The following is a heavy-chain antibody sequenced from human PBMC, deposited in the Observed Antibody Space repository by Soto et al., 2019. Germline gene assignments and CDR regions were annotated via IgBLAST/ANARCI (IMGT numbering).Heavy chain of an antibody. CDR2: ISGSGGST. D-gene: IGHD4-17*01. Sequence: EVQLLESGGGLVQPGGSLRLSCAASGFTFSSYAMSWVRQAPGKGLEWVSAISGSGGSTYYADSVKGRFTISRDTSKNTLYWQMNSLRAEYTAVYYCAKDGRTDTVSDFDYLVQSTLVTVSS. CDR3: AKDGRTDTVSDFDY. V-gene: IGHV3-23*01. J-gene: IGHJ4*02. CDR1: GFTFSSYA.